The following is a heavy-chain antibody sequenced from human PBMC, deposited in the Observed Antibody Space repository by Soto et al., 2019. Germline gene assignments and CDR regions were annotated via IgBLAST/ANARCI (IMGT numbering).Heavy chain of an antibody. D-gene: IGHD1-1*01. CDR2: LSAAGNAT. J-gene: IGHJ4*02. Sequence: EVQLLESGGALVQPGGSLRLSCAASGCTFSTYGMSWVRQAPGKGLEWVASLSAAGNATYHAASVKGRFTVSRDNSKDTLFLQVNSLRAEDTAVYYCTRGSVWTGGPSNYWGEGTLVTVSS. CDR3: TRGSVWTGGPSNY. V-gene: IGHV3-23*01. CDR1: GCTFSTYG.